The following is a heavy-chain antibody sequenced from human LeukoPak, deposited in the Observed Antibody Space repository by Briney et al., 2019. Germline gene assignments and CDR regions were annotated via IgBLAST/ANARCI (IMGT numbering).Heavy chain of an antibody. CDR3: VRGLIDIVVVPAASPYYYYYGMDV. D-gene: IGHD2-2*01. Sequence: SVKVSCKASGGTFSSYAISWVQQAPGQGLEWMGRIIPILGIANYAQKFQGRVTITADKSTSTVYMELSSLRSEDTAVYYCVRGLIDIVVVPAASPYYYYYGMDVWGQGTTVTVSS. V-gene: IGHV1-69*04. CDR1: GGTFSSYA. CDR2: IIPILGIA. J-gene: IGHJ6*02.